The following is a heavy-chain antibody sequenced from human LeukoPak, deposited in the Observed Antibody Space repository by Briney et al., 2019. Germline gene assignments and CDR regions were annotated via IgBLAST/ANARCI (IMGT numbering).Heavy chain of an antibody. CDR3: AKSVDTAIDYYFDY. D-gene: IGHD5-18*01. CDR2: ISWNSGSI. V-gene: IGHV3-9*03. CDR1: GFTFDDYG. Sequence: PGGSLRLSCAASGFTFDDYGMSWVRQAPGKGLEWVSGISWNSGSIGYADSVKGRFTISRDNAKNSLYLQMNSLRAEDMALYYCAKSVDTAIDYYFDYWGQGTLVTVSS. J-gene: IGHJ4*02.